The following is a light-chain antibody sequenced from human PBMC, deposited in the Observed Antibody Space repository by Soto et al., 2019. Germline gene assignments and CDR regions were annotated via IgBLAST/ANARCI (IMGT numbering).Light chain of an antibody. CDR2: GAS. Sequence: EIVMTQPPATLSVSPGERATLSCRAGQNIHTNLAWYQQKPGQXPRXXFYGASTGATGLPARFSGGGSGTESTLTINSLKAEDCAVYYCQQYYNWPRTFGQGTRLEIK. CDR3: QQYYNWPRT. J-gene: IGKJ5*01. V-gene: IGKV3-15*01. CDR1: QNIHTN.